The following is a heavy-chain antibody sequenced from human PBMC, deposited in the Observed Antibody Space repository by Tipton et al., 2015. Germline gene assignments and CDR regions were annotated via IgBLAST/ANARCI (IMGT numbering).Heavy chain of an antibody. CDR2: ISGSGGST. V-gene: IGHV3-23*01. CDR1: GFTFSSYA. J-gene: IGHJ4*02. D-gene: IGHD3-3*02. CDR3: AKYVASDAD. Sequence: SLRLSCAASGFTFSSYAMNWVRQAPGKGLEWVSSISGSGGSTIYADSMKGRITISRDNSKNMLYLQINSLRVEDTAVYYCAKYVASDADWGQGTLVTVSS.